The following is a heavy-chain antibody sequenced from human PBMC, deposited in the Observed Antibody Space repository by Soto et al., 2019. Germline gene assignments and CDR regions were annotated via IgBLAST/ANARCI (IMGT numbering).Heavy chain of an antibody. CDR1: GFTLSTYA. J-gene: IGHJ4*02. D-gene: IGHD1-20*01. CDR2: ISGTGADS. V-gene: IGHV3-23*04. CDR3: ARDGYNHLPFDY. Sequence: EVQLVESGGGLEQPGGSLRLACAASGFTLSTYAMSWVRQTPGKRLEWVSHISGTGADSQYADSVKGRFTISRDNSKNPLLLQMNSLRAEDTAIYYCARDGYNHLPFDYWGQGTPVTVSS.